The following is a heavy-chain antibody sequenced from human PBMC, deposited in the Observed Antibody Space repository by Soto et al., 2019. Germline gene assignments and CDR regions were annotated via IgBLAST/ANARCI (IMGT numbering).Heavy chain of an antibody. V-gene: IGHV3-23*01. CDR3: FFFHAEDGIRNVRSVSASLLNRSSDL. Sequence: KEQEWVSAVSGSGGSTYYADSVKGRFTISRDNSKNTLYLQMNSLRAEDTAVYYFFFFHAEDGIRNVRSVSASLLNRSSDL. J-gene: IGHJ2*01. CDR2: VSGSGGST. D-gene: IGHD2-15*01.